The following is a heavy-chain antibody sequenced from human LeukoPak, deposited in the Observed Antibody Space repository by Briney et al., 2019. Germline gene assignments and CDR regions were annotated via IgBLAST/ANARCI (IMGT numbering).Heavy chain of an antibody. CDR3: ARALRGGNSYGYLDS. CDR2: IYYSGST. V-gene: IGHV4-59*01. D-gene: IGHD5-18*01. CDR1: DGSISSYY. J-gene: IGHJ4*02. Sequence: SENLPLTCTVSDGSISSYYWSWIRQPPGKGLEWIGYIYYSGSTNYNPSLKSRVTISVDMSKNQFSLKLSSVTAADTAVYYCARALRGGNSYGYLDSWGQGSLVTVSS.